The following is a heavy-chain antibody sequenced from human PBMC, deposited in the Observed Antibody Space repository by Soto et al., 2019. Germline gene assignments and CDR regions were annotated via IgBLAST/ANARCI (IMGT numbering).Heavy chain of an antibody. Sequence: QVQLVQSGAEVKKPGASVKVSCKASGYTFTSYGISWVRQAPGQGLEWMGWISAYNGNTNYAQKLQGRVTMTPDTSTSTAYMELSSLRSDDTAVYYCARDLITMVRGVTDYYYAMDLCGQGTTVTVS. CDR3: ARDLITMVRGVTDYYYAMDL. D-gene: IGHD3-10*01. CDR1: GYTFTSYG. CDR2: ISAYNGNT. V-gene: IGHV1-18*01. J-gene: IGHJ6*02.